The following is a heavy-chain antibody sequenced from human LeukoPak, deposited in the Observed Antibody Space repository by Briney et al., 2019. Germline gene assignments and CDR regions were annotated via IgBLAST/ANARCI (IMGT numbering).Heavy chain of an antibody. CDR3: ARGDNWNSYYYYYMDV. CDR2: ISSSGSSI. D-gene: IGHD1-7*01. CDR1: GFTFNSYS. V-gene: IGHV3-48*04. Sequence: PGGSLRLSCAASGFTFNSYSMNWVRQAPGKGLEWVSYISSSGSSIYYADSVKGRFTISRDNAENSLNLQMNSLRAEDTAVYYCARGDNWNSYYYYYMDVWGKGTTVTVSS. J-gene: IGHJ6*03.